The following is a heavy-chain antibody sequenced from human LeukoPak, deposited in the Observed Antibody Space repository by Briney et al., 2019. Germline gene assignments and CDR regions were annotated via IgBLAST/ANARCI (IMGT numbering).Heavy chain of an antibody. CDR1: GFSFSRYG. Sequence: GGSLRLSCAASGFSFSRYGMQWVRQAPGRGLEWLSYIRSSDSTTYYAESVKGRFTISRDNAKNSLYLQMDSLRVEDTAVYFCGRGGNGIDIWGQGTTVIVSS. D-gene: IGHD2-8*01. J-gene: IGHJ3*02. CDR2: IRSSDSTT. CDR3: GRGGNGIDI. V-gene: IGHV3-48*04.